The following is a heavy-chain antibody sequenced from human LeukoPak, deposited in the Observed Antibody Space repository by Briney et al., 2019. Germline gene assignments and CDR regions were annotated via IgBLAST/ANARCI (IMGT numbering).Heavy chain of an antibody. CDR2: IWYDGSNK. D-gene: IGHD3-10*01. CDR3: ARDSYRSGRQNQYYFDY. CDR1: GFTFSSYG. J-gene: IGHJ4*02. Sequence: GGSLRLSCAASGFTFSSYGMRWVRQAPGKGLEWVAVIWYDGSNKYYADSVKGRFTISRDNSKNTLYLQMNSLRAEDTALYYCARDSYRSGRQNQYYFDYWGQGTLVTVSS. V-gene: IGHV3-33*01.